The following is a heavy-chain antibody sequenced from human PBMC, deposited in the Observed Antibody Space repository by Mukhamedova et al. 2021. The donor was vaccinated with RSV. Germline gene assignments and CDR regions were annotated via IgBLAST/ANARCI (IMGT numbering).Heavy chain of an antibody. CDR3: TRPLFTSVESSGTAGC. D-gene: IGHD2-8*02. V-gene: IGHV3-49*02. Sequence: SWVRQAPGKGPEWVGFIRTKGYGGTAEYAASVEGRFTISRDDSRNIAYLQMKSLKTEDPALSYCTRPLFTSVESSGTAGCWGQGT. J-gene: IGHJ1*01. CDR2: IRTKGYGGTA.